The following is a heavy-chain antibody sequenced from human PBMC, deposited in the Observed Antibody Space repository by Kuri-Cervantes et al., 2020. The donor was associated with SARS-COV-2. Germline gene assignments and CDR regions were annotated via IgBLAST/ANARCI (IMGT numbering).Heavy chain of an antibody. CDR1: GFTFSNYD. CDR2: ISAHSTTI. Sequence: GESLKISCAPSGFTFSNYDMHWVRQAPGKGLEWVAYISAHSTTIKYADSVKGRFAISRDNANNSLYLQMSSLRAEDTAMYYCARGAANYYYMDVWGKGTTVTVSS. J-gene: IGHJ6*03. D-gene: IGHD3-16*01. CDR3: ARGAANYYYMDV. V-gene: IGHV3-48*01.